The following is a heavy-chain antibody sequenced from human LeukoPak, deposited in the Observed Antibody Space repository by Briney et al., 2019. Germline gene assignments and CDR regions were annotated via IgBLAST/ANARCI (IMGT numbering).Heavy chain of an antibody. CDR1: EYTFTGYY. J-gene: IGHJ4*02. D-gene: IGHD4-11*01. V-gene: IGHV1-2*06. Sequence: ASVKVSCKASEYTFTGYYIHWVRQAPGQGLEWMGRINPNSGDTNYAQEFQGRVTMTSDTSISTAYMELSRLRSDDTAVYYCARLLRTVTNLDYWGLGTLVTVSS. CDR3: ARLLRTVTNLDY. CDR2: INPNSGDT.